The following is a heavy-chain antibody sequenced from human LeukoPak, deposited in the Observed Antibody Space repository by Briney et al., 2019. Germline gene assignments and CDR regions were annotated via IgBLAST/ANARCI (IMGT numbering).Heavy chain of an antibody. CDR3: ARDSRLGYYGSGDVDY. J-gene: IGHJ4*02. CDR2: ISAYNGNT. Sequence: VASVKVSCKAPGYTFTSYGISWVRQAPGQGLEWMGWISAYNGNTNYAQKLQGRVTMTTDTSTSTAYMELRSLRSDDTAVYYCARDSRLGYYGSGDVDYWGQGTLVTVSS. D-gene: IGHD3-10*01. CDR1: GYTFTSYG. V-gene: IGHV1-18*01.